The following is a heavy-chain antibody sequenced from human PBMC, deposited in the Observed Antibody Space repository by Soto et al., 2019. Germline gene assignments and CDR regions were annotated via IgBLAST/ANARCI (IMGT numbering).Heavy chain of an antibody. V-gene: IGHV3-48*03. D-gene: IGHD6-13*01. CDR1: GFTFSSYE. CDR2: ISSSGSTI. Sequence: EVQLVESGGGLVQPGGSLRLSCAASGFTFSSYEMNWVRQAPGKGLEWVSYISSSGSTIYYADSVKGRFTISRDNAKNSLYLQMNSRRAEDTAVYYCARDGGYSSSWAMDVWGQGTTVTVSS. J-gene: IGHJ6*02. CDR3: ARDGGYSSSWAMDV.